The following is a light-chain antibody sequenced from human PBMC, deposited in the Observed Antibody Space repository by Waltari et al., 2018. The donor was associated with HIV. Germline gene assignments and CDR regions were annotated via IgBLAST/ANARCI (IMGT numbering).Light chain of an antibody. CDR2: AAS. V-gene: IGKV1-17*01. CDR3: LQHNSYPYT. J-gene: IGKJ2*01. CDR1: QDIRND. Sequence: DIQMTKSPSSLSTSVGDRVTITCRASQDIRNDVGWFQQRPGKAPKRLIYAASSLQTGVPSRFSGSGSGTEFTLTISSLQPEDFATYYCLQHNSYPYTFGQGTKLEIK.